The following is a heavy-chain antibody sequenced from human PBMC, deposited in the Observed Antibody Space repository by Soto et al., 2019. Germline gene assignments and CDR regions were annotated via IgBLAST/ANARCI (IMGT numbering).Heavy chain of an antibody. CDR3: ARKTDSIRSGEDV. Sequence: EVQLVESGGGLVQPGGSLRLSCTASGFAVRHNYMTWVRQAPGKGLEWVSLISSGGDTAYADSVKGRFTISRHTSKNTLYLQMNSLRAEATAVYYCARKTDSIRSGEDVWGKGTAVTVSS. V-gene: IGHV3-53*04. J-gene: IGHJ6*04. D-gene: IGHD3-10*01. CDR2: ISSGGDT. CDR1: GFAVRHNY.